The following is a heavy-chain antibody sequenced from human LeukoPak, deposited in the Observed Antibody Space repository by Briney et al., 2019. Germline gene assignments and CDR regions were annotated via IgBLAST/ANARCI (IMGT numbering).Heavy chain of an antibody. CDR3: AKQLGYCSDGSCYFPY. V-gene: IGHV1-46*01. J-gene: IGHJ4*02. CDR1: GYTFTNYF. D-gene: IGHD2-15*01. CDR2: INPSGGST. Sequence: GASVNVSCKASGYTFTNYFMHWVRLAPGQGLVWVGIINPSGGSTNYAQKFQGGVTMTSDTSKSTVYMELRSLRSEDTAVYYCAKQLGYCSDGSCYFPYWGQGTLVTVSS.